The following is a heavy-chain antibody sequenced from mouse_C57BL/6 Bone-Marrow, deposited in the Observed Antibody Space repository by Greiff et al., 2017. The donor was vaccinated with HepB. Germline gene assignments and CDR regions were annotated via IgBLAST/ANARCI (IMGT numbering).Heavy chain of an antibody. CDR3: SRRLFMDF. Sequence: DVKLVESGGDLVKPGGSLKLSCAASGFTFSSYGMSWVRQTPDKRLEWVATISSGGSYTYYPDSVKGRFTISRDNAKNTLYLQMSSLKSEDTAMYYCSRRLFMDFWVQGTSVTVSS. CDR1: GFTFSSYG. D-gene: IGHD1-1*02. J-gene: IGHJ4*01. CDR2: ISSGGSYT. V-gene: IGHV5-6*02.